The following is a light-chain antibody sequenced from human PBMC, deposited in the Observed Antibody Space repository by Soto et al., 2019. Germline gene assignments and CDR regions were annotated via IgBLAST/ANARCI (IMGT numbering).Light chain of an antibody. CDR1: QNINTW. Sequence: DIQMTQSPSALSACVGDRVTITCRASQNINTWLAWFRQIPGKAPKLLIYDASSLESGVPSRFSGSGSDTDFTLTITNLQPDDVAIYYCQQYYSYSRTFGQGTKVEI. CDR2: DAS. CDR3: QQYYSYSRT. J-gene: IGKJ1*01. V-gene: IGKV1-5*01.